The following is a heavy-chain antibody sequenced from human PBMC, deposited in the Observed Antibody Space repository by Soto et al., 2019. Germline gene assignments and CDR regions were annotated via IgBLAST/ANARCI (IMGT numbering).Heavy chain of an antibody. CDR3: ARQPFNIDDYIWGSYRYTEQGLSYMDV. CDR1: GGSISSSSYY. J-gene: IGHJ6*03. CDR2: IYYSGST. V-gene: IGHV4-39*01. Sequence: SQTLSLTCTVSGGSISSSSYYWGWIRQPPGKGLEWIGSIYYSGSTYYNPSLKSRVTISVDTSKNQFSLKLSSVTAADTAVYYCARQPFNIDDYIWGSYRYTEQGLSYMDVWGKGTTVTVSS. D-gene: IGHD3-16*02.